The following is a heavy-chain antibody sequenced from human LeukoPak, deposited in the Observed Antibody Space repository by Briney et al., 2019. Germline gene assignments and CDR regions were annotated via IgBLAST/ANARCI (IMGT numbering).Heavy chain of an antibody. V-gene: IGHV3-72*01. CDR2: SRNKESNYAA. CDR3: TRENYWNLDY. CDR1: VFSFSDFF. J-gene: IGHJ4*02. D-gene: IGHD1-1*01. Sequence: QPGGSLRLSCAVSVFSFSDFFMDWVRQAPGKGLEWIGRSRNKESNYAAEYAASGKGRFTITRDDSKYSLYLQLSSLKTEDTAVYYCTRENYWNLDYWGQGTLVTVSS.